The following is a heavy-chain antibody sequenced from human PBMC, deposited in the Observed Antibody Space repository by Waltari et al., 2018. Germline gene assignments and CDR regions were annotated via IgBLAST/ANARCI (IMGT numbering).Heavy chain of an antibody. J-gene: IGHJ4*02. CDR1: GGTFRSLA. Sequence: QVQLVQSGAEVKKPGSSVKISCKASGGTFRSLAISWVLQDPRQGLEWMGGIIPILGIANYAQKFQGRVTITADKSTSTAYMELSSLRSEDTAVYYCASWYYYDSSGYSLFGYWGQGTLVTVSS. CDR2: IIPILGIA. D-gene: IGHD3-22*01. V-gene: IGHV1-69*10. CDR3: ASWYYYDSSGYSLFGY.